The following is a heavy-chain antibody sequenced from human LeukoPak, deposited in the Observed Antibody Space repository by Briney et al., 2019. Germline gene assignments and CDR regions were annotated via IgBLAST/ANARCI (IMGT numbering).Heavy chain of an antibody. J-gene: IGHJ4*02. CDR2: ISYDGSKK. CDR1: RFTFSSYG. CDR3: AKIGGSGSRIRLKHPVDY. D-gene: IGHD3-22*01. V-gene: IGHV3-30*18. Sequence: HPERSLRLSCEASRFTFSSYGMHWVRQAPGKGLEWVAVISYDGSKKYYADSVKGRITISRDNSKKTLSLQMNSLRPEDTAVYYCAKIGGSGSRIRLKHPVDYWGQGTLVTVSS.